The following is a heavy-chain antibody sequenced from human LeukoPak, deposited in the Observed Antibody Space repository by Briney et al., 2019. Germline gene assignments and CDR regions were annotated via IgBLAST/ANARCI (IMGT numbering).Heavy chain of an antibody. CDR3: AKDFHSFYHGMDV. J-gene: IGHJ6*02. Sequence: ASVKVSCKASGYTFTDYYMHWVRQAPGQGLEWMGWINPNSGGTNYAQKFQGRVTMTRDTSISTAYMELSRLRSDDTAVYYCAKDFHSFYHGMDVWGQGNTVHVSS. D-gene: IGHD3-16*01. CDR1: GYTFTDYY. CDR2: INPNSGGT. V-gene: IGHV1-2*02.